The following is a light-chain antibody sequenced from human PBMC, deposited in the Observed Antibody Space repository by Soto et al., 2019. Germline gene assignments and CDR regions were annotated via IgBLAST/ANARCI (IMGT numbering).Light chain of an antibody. CDR2: GAS. V-gene: IGKV1-39*01. Sequence: DIQMTQSPSSLSASVGDRVTITCRASQSISTYLNWYQQKPGKAPKLLIFGASSVQSGVPSRFSGSGSGTDFTLTISSLQHEDFATYYCQQSYSTPLTFGGGTKVDIK. CDR3: QQSYSTPLT. CDR1: QSISTY. J-gene: IGKJ4*01.